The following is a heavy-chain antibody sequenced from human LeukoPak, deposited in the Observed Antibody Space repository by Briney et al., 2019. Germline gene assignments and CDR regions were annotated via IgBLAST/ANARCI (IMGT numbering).Heavy chain of an antibody. J-gene: IGHJ6*03. V-gene: IGHV1-2*02. CDR1: GYTFTGYY. CDR2: VNPNSGDT. CDR3: ARDRGVDYCSGGSCSHYYYYMDV. Sequence: ASVKVSCKASGYTFTGYYMHWVRQAPGQGLEWMGWVNPNSGDTNYAQKFQGRVTMTRDTSISTAYMELSRLRSDDTAVYYCARDRGVDYCSGGSCSHYYYYMDVWGKGTTVTISS. D-gene: IGHD2-15*01.